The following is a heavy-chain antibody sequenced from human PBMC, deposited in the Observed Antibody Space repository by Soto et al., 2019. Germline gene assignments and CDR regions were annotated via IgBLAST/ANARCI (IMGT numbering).Heavy chain of an antibody. CDR3: ARAYSTSSIYYYYGMDV. J-gene: IGHJ6*02. Sequence: TSETLSLTCAVHGESLSGYYWSWIRQSPGKRLEWIGEINHSGSTNYNPSLKSRVTVSVDTSKNHFSLKLSSVTAADTAVYYCARAYSTSSIYYYYGMDVWGQGXTVTVSS. V-gene: IGHV4-34*01. CDR1: GESLSGYY. CDR2: INHSGST. D-gene: IGHD6-6*01.